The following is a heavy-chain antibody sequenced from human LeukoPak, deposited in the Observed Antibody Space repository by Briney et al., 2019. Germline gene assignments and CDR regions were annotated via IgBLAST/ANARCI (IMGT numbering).Heavy chain of an antibody. V-gene: IGHV3-20*04. J-gene: IGHJ4*02. CDR2: INWNGGST. Sequence: GGSLRLSCAASGFTFDDYGMSWVRQAPGKGLEWVSGINWNGGSTGYADSVKGRFTISRDNSKNTLYLQMNSLRAEDTAVYYCAKDLSFTMIVVVDVKIDYWGQGTLVTVSS. D-gene: IGHD3-22*01. CDR1: GFTFDDYG. CDR3: AKDLSFTMIVVVDVKIDY.